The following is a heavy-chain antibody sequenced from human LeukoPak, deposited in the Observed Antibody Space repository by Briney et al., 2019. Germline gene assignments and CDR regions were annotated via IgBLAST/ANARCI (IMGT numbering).Heavy chain of an antibody. CDR1: GYSISSGYY. V-gene: IGHV4-38-2*02. D-gene: IGHD5-24*01. J-gene: IGHJ4*02. CDR2: IYHSGST. Sequence: PSETLSLTCTVSGYSISSGYYWGWIRQPPGKGLEWIGSIYHSGSTYYNPSLKSRVTISVDTSKNQFSLKLSSVTAADTAVYYCAKGGDGYNFMLLDYWGQGTLVTVSS. CDR3: AKGGDGYNFMLLDY.